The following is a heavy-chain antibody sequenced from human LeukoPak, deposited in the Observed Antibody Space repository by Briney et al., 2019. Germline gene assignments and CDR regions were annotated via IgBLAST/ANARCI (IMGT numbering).Heavy chain of an antibody. J-gene: IGHJ4*02. Sequence: SETLSLTCAVYGGSFSGYYWSWIRQPPGKGLEWIGEINHSGSTNYNPSLKSRVTISVDTSKNQFSLKLSSVTAADTAVYYCARGASIAAVDWGQGTLVTVSS. CDR2: INHSGST. CDR3: ARGASIAAVD. CDR1: GGSFSGYY. V-gene: IGHV4-34*01. D-gene: IGHD6-13*01.